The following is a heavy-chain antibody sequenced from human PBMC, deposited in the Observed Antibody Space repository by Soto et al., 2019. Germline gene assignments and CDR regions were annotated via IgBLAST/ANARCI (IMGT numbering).Heavy chain of an antibody. D-gene: IGHD6-19*01. CDR3: ARRYGWNFDY. CDR2: IYYSGST. J-gene: IGHJ4*02. Sequence: PSETLSLTCTVSGDSITSNRYFWAWIRQPPGKGLEWIGSIYYSGSTNCNPSLKSRVTISVDTSKSQFSLKLSSVTAADTAVYYCARRYGWNFDYWGQGTLVTVSS. V-gene: IGHV4-39*07. CDR1: GDSITSNRYF.